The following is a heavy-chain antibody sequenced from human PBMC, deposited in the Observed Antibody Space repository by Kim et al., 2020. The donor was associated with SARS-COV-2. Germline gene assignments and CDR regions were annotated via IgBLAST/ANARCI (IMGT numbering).Heavy chain of an antibody. CDR2: ISHGGRTI. CDR3: AKAGGVRFSPFDP. CDR1: GFTFNRYG. Sequence: GGSLRLSCAASGFTFNRYGMRWVRQAPGKGLEWVSLISHGGRTIYYADSAKGRFTVSRDNSKNTLYLQMNSLRAEDTAVYYCAKAGGVRFSPFDPWGQGTLVTVSS. V-gene: IGHV3-30*18. J-gene: IGHJ5*02. D-gene: IGHD3-3*01.